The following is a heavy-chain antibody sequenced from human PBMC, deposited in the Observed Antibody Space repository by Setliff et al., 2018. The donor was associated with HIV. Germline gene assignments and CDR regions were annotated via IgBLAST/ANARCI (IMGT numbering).Heavy chain of an antibody. CDR2: VYYTGKT. Sequence: PSETLSLTCSVSGGSLISGGYYWSRIRQHPGKGLEWIGYVYYTGKTYYNPSLESRISMSVDTSKNQFSLKLTSVTAADTAIYYCARDLTSNSNCFEPWGQGTQVTVSS. J-gene: IGHJ5*02. D-gene: IGHD4-4*01. CDR3: ARDLTSNSNCFEP. V-gene: IGHV4-31*03. CDR1: GGSLISGGYY.